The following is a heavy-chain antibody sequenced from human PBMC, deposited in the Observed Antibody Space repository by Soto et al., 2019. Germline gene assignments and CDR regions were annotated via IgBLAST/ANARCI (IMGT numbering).Heavy chain of an antibody. D-gene: IGHD2-8*02. CDR1: GFSLSTSGMC. CDR2: IDWDDDK. Sequence: GSGPTLVNPTQTLTLTCTFSGFSLSTSGMCVSWIRQPPGKALEWLARIDWDDDKYYSTSLKTRLTISKDTSKNQVVLTMTYMDPVDTATYYCARIKSSYGWWDYWGQGTLVTVSS. CDR3: ARIKSSYGWWDY. J-gene: IGHJ4*02. V-gene: IGHV2-70*11.